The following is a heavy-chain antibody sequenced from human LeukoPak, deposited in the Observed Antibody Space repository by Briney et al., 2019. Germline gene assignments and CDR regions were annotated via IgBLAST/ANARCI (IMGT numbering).Heavy chain of an antibody. D-gene: IGHD1-1*01. Sequence: ASVKASCKTSGYTFTGYYMHWVRQAPGQGLEWMGIINPSGGSTNYAQKFQGRVTMTRDTSTSTLYMELSSLRSGDTAVYYCAREGQLGPFDYWGQGTLVTVSS. CDR1: GYTFTGYY. CDR3: AREGQLGPFDY. J-gene: IGHJ4*02. V-gene: IGHV1-46*01. CDR2: INPSGGST.